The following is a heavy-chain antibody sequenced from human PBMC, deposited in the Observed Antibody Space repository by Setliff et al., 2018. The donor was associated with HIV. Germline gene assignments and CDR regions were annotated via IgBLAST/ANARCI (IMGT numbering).Heavy chain of an antibody. V-gene: IGHV1-24*01. Sequence: GASVKVSCKVSGYTLAKISMDWVRQAPGKGHEWMGGFDPEDGEKFYAQRFQGTVTMTEDTSTDTAYMELTSLTSEETAVYYCATITFYYDSSGSQNKKSYCFDYWGQGTLVTVSS. J-gene: IGHJ4*02. CDR2: FDPEDGEK. CDR1: GYTLAKIS. CDR3: ATITFYYDSSGSQNKKSYCFDY. D-gene: IGHD3-22*01.